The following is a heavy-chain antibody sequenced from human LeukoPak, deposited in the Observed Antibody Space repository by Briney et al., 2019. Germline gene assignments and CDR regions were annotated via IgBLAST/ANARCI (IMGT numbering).Heavy chain of an antibody. D-gene: IGHD3-10*01. CDR3: ARLGMGYASGSYSWFFDL. Sequence: LETLSLTCTVSGGSISGYYWSWIRRPPRKGLEWIGYIYNSGSTNYNPSLKSRVTISVDTSENRFSLRLSSVTASDTAVYYCARLGMGYASGSYSWFFDLWGRGTLVTVSS. V-gene: IGHV4-59*08. CDR2: IYNSGST. J-gene: IGHJ2*01. CDR1: GGSISGYY.